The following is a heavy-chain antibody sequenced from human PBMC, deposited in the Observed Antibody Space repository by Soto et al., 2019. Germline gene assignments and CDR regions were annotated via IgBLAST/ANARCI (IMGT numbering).Heavy chain of an antibody. Sequence: EVQLVESGGGVVQPGGSLRLSCAASGFAVSSKYMSWVRQPPGREPEWVALFNNVGSIYYSESVKGRFTISRDSSQNTLDLQLNSLRAADTAVYYCVRDDVYCGGGRCFGVPMDVWGKGTTVTVSS. CDR2: FNNVGSI. CDR3: VRDDVYCGGGRCFGVPMDV. V-gene: IGHV3-66*01. J-gene: IGHJ6*03. CDR1: GFAVSSKY. D-gene: IGHD2-15*01.